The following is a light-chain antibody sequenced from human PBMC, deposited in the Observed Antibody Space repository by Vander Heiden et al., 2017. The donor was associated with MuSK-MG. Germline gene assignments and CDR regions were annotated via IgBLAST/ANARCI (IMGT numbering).Light chain of an antibody. Sequence: DIVMTQSPDSLAVSLGERATINCKSAQTLLNPSNNRNYLAWYQQRPGQPPKLLFYWASTREYGVPDRFSGSGSGTDFTLTISSLQAEDVAVYYCQQYDISPNTFGGGTKVEIK. CDR2: WAS. J-gene: IGKJ4*01. CDR3: QQYDISPNT. CDR1: QTLLNPSNNRNY. V-gene: IGKV4-1*01.